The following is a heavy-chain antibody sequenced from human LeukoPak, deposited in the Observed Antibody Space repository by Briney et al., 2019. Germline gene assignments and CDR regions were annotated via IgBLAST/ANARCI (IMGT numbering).Heavy chain of an antibody. D-gene: IGHD4-11*01. V-gene: IGHV4-39*01. CDR1: GGSISSSSYY. J-gene: IGHJ4*02. CDR2: IYYSGST. CDR3: ARVVLAQRHDYSNARGSDY. Sequence: NSSETLSLTCTVSGGSISSSSYYWGWIRQPPGKGLEWIGSIYYSGSTYYNPSLKSRVTISVDTSKNQFSLKLSSVTAADTAVYYCARVVLAQRHDYSNARGSDYWGQGTLVTVSS.